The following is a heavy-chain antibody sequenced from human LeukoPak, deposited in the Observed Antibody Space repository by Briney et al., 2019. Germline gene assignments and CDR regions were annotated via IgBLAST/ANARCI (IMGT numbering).Heavy chain of an antibody. D-gene: IGHD2-21*02. CDR1: GFTFSAYG. CDR2: IWFDGSNK. J-gene: IGHJ4*02. V-gene: IGHV3-30*02. CDR3: AKECGGGCSDDY. Sequence: PGGSLRLFCAASGFTFSAYGMHWVRRAPGKGLEWVAFIWFDGSNKYYADSVKGRFTISRDNSKNTLYLQMNSLRLEDTAVFYCAKECGGGCSDDYWGQGTLVTVSS.